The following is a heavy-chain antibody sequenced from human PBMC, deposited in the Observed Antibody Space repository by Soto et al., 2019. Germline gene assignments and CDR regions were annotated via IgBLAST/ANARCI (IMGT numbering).Heavy chain of an antibody. D-gene: IGHD3-3*01. V-gene: IGHV3-23*01. Sequence: GGSLRLSCAASGFTFSSYAMSWVRQAPGKGLEWVSAISGSGGSTYYADSVKGRFTISRDNSKNTLYLQMNSLRAEDTAVYYCAKGADFWSGYYLGDNAFDIWGQGTMVTVSS. J-gene: IGHJ3*02. CDR2: ISGSGGST. CDR1: GFTFSSYA. CDR3: AKGADFWSGYYLGDNAFDI.